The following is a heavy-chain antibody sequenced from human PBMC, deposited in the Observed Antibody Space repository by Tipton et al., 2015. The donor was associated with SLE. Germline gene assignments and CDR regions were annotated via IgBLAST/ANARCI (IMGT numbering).Heavy chain of an antibody. CDR3: ARLGTTGTMGDY. CDR2: ISTSGST. CDR1: GGSINIYY. J-gene: IGHJ4*02. Sequence: TLSLTCTVSGGSINIYYWSWIRQPPGKGLEWIGYISTSGSTNYNPSLKSRVTISVDTSKNQFSLKLSSVTASDTAVYYCARLGTTGTMGDYWGQGTLVTVSS. V-gene: IGHV4-4*09. D-gene: IGHD1-1*01.